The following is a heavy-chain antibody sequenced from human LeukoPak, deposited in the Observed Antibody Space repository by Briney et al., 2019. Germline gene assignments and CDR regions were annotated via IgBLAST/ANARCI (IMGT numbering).Heavy chain of an antibody. V-gene: IGHV3-7*01. J-gene: IGHJ4*02. CDR1: GFTFSSYW. CDR3: ARVASGSYYRYYFDY. D-gene: IGHD1-26*01. Sequence: PGGSLRLSCAASGFTFSSYWMSWVRQAPGKGLEWVANIKQDGSEKYYVDSVKGRFTISRDNAKNSLYLQMNSLRAEDTAVYYCARVASGSYYRYYFDYWGQGTLVTVSS. CDR2: IKQDGSEK.